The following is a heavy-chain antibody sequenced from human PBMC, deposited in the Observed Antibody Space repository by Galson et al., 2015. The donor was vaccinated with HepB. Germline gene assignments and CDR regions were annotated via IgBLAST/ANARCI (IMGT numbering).Heavy chain of an antibody. CDR2: INPSGGST. V-gene: IGHV1-46*01. J-gene: IGHJ4*02. CDR3: AREWSPDYDRERVGGEFDY. CDR1: GYTFTSYY. Sequence: SVKVSCKASGYTFTSYYMHWVRQAPGQGLEWMGIINPSGGSTSYAQKFQGRVTMTRDTSTSTVYMELSSLRSEDTAVYYCAREWSPDYDRERVGGEFDYWGQGTLVTVSS. D-gene: IGHD3-22*01.